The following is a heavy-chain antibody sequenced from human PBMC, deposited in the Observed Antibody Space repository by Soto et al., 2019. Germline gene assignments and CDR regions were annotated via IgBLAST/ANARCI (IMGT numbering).Heavy chain of an antibody. V-gene: IGHV3-48*01. Sequence: GGSLRLSCAVSGFTFSGYSMNWVRQAPGKGLEWLSYISGSSSTIYYADPVKVRITISRDNAKNSLYLQMNSLRAEDTAVYYCARVQYSDYADYWGQGTLVTVSS. CDR1: GFTFSGYS. D-gene: IGHD5-12*01. CDR3: ARVQYSDYADY. CDR2: ISGSSSTI. J-gene: IGHJ4*02.